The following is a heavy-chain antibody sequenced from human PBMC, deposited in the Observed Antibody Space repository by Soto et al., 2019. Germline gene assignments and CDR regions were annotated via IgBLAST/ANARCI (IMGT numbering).Heavy chain of an antibody. Sequence: GESLKISCKGSGYIFLTYWVGWVRQMHGQGLEWMGIINPADSDTRYSPSFQGQVTISADKSISTAYLQWSSLKASDTAIYYCARLSRARGLNSFYAMEVWGQGATVTVSS. CDR3: ARLSRARGLNSFYAMEV. CDR1: GYIFLTYW. CDR2: INPADSDT. V-gene: IGHV5-51*01. J-gene: IGHJ6*02. D-gene: IGHD3-10*01.